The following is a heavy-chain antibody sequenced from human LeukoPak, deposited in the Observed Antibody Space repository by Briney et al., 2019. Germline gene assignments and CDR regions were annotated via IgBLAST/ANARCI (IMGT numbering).Heavy chain of an antibody. D-gene: IGHD3-9*01. CDR3: ARRGGWLYYYYYMDV. CDR1: GGSFSGYY. CDR2: INHSGST. J-gene: IGHJ6*03. Sequence: SETLSLTCAVYGGSFSGYYWSWIRQPPGKGLEWIGEINHSGSTNYNPSLKSRVTISVDTSKNQFSLKLSSVTAADTAVYYCARRGGWLYYYYYMDVWGKGTTVTISS. V-gene: IGHV4-34*01.